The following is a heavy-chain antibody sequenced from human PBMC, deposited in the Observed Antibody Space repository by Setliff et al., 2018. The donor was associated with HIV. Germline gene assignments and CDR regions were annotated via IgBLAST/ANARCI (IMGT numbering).Heavy chain of an antibody. CDR1: GYSFTSYG. Sequence: ASVKVSCKASGYSFTSYGVSWVRQAPGQGLEWMGWISAYNVNTNYAQKLQGRVTMTTDTSTSTAYMELRSLRSDDTAVYYCARDYYDSSGGSCYGGEYWFDPWGQGTLVTVSS. CDR2: ISAYNVNT. CDR3: ARDYYDSSGGSCYGGEYWFDP. D-gene: IGHD3-22*01. V-gene: IGHV1-18*01. J-gene: IGHJ5*02.